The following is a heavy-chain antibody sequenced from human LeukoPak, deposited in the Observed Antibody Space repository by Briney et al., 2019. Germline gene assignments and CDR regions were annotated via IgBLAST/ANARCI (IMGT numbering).Heavy chain of an antibody. CDR3: ARGGYSYGYRGYFDY. J-gene: IGHJ4*02. Sequence: SETLPLTCAVYGGSFSGYYWSWIRQPPGKGLEWIGEISHSGSTNYNPSLKSRVTISVDTSKNQFSLKLSSVTAADTAVYYCARGGYSYGYRGYFDYRGQGTLVTVSS. CDR1: GGSFSGYY. CDR2: ISHSGST. V-gene: IGHV4-34*01. D-gene: IGHD5-18*01.